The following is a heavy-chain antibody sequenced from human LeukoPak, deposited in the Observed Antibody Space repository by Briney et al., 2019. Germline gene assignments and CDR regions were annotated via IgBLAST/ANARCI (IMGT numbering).Heavy chain of an antibody. CDR2: ISSSGSTI. D-gene: IGHD2-21*02. CDR3: ARLFIVVVTANRYGGFDY. V-gene: IGHV3-48*03. CDR1: GFTFSSYE. Sequence: GGSLRLSCAASGFTFSSYEMNWVRQAPGKGLEWVSYISSSGSTIYYADSVKGRFTISRDNAKNSLYLQMNSLRAEDTAVYYCARLFIVVVTANRYGGFDYWGQGTLVTVSS. J-gene: IGHJ4*02.